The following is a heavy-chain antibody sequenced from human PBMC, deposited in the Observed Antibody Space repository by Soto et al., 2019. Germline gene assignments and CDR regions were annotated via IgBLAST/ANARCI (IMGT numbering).Heavy chain of an antibody. D-gene: IGHD3-16*01. J-gene: IGHJ6*03. CDR2: YGGSGGST. V-gene: IGHV3-23*01. CDR1: GFTFSTYG. Sequence: DVQLLESGGGSVQRGGSLRLSCAASGFTFSTYGMTWVRQAPGKGLEWVSYGGSGGSTYYADSVKGRFTISRDNSKNTLYLPMNSLRAEDTAVYYCVKFRGRAYHYYYMDVWGNGTTVTVSS. CDR3: VKFRGRAYHYYYMDV.